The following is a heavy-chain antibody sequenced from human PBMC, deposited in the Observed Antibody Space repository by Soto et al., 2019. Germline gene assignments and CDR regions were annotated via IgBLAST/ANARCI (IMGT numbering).Heavy chain of an antibody. J-gene: IGHJ6*02. CDR2: ISYDGSNK. Sequence: GGSLRLSCAASGFTFNNYGMHWVRQAPGKGLEWVAVISYDGSNKYYADSVKGRFSISRDNSKNTLYLQMNSLRAEDTAVYYCAKAVGYCSSTSCRDYYYYYGLDVWGQGTTVTVSS. D-gene: IGHD2-2*01. CDR1: GFTFNNYG. V-gene: IGHV3-30*18. CDR3: AKAVGYCSSTSCRDYYYYYGLDV.